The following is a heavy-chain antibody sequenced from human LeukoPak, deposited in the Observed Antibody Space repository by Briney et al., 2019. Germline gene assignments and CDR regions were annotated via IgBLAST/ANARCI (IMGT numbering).Heavy chain of an antibody. CDR3: ARTLLGYCSSTSCYGVDY. D-gene: IGHD2-2*01. CDR2: VNPNSGGT. CDR1: GYTFTGYY. V-gene: IGHV1-2*02. Sequence: ASVKVSCKASGYTFTGYYMHWVRQAPGQGLEWMGWVNPNSGGTNYAQKFQGRVTMTRDTSISTAYMELSRLRSDDMAVYYCARTLLGYCSSTSCYGVDYWGQGTLVTVSS. J-gene: IGHJ4*02.